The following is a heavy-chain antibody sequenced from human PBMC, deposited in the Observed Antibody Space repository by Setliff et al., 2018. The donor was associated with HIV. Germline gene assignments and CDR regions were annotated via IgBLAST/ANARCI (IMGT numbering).Heavy chain of an antibody. J-gene: IGHJ4*02. V-gene: IGHV4-39*07. CDR1: GGSIRSGGYY. D-gene: IGHD5-12*01. CDR2: VYYSGTA. Sequence: PSETLSLTCTVSGGSIRSGGYYWGWIRPPPGKGLEWIGSVYYSGTAYYNPSLKSRVTISVDTSKNQFSLRLRAVTAADTAIYYCARLYSPPRGFDFWGQGTLVTVSS. CDR3: ARLYSPPRGFDF.